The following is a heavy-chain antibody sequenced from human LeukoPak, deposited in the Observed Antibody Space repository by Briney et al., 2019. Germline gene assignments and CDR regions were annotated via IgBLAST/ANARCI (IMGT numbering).Heavy chain of an antibody. CDR3: ARAVYSSSALDY. CDR2: NYYGGPT. V-gene: IGHV4-59*01. CDR1: GTSINSYY. J-gene: IGHJ4*02. Sequence: SETLSLTCAFSGTSINSYYWSWIRQPPGKGLEWIGYNYYGGPTNYNPSLKSRVTISVDTSKNQFSLKLTSVTAADTAVYYCARAVYSSSALDYWGQGTLVTVSS. D-gene: IGHD6-13*01.